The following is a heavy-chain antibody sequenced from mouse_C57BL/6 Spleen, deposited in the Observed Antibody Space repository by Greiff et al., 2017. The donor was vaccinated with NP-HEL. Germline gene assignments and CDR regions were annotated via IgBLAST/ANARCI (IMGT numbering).Heavy chain of an antibody. V-gene: IGHV1-81*01. D-gene: IGHD2-13*01. CDR3: ARGVRDPFAY. CDR1: GYTFTSYG. CDR2: IYPRSGNT. J-gene: IGHJ3*01. Sequence: VKLVESGAELARPGASVKLSCKASGYTFTSYGISWVKQRTGQGLEWIGEIYPRSGNTYYNEKFKGKATLTADKSSSTAYMELRSLTSEDSAVYFCARGVRDPFAYWGQGTLVTVSA.